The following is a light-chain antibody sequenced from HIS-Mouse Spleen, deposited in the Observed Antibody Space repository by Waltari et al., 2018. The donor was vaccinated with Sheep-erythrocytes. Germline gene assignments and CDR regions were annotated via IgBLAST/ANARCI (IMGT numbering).Light chain of an antibody. CDR1: SSDVGGHNY. CDR3: CSYAGSSTYV. CDR2: DVS. J-gene: IGLJ1*01. V-gene: IGLV2-11*01. Sequence: QSALTQPRSVSGSPGPPVTTSCTGTSSDVGGHNYVSWYQQYPGKAPKLMIYDVSKRPSGVPDRFSGSKSGNTASLTISGLQAEDEADYYCCSYAGSSTYVFGTGTKVTVL.